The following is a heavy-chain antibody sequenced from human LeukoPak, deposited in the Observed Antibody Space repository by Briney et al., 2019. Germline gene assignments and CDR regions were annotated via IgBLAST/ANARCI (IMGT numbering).Heavy chain of an antibody. CDR3: TKWLASDY. J-gene: IGHJ4*02. CDR2: IKSKTDGGTT. V-gene: IGHV3-15*01. CDR1: GFAFSNAW. D-gene: IGHD6-19*01. Sequence: GGSLRLSCAASGFAFSNAWMSWVRQAPGKGLEWVGRIKSKTDGGTTDYAAPVKGRFTISRDDSKSIAYLQMNSLKTEDTAVYYCTKWLASDYWGQGTLVTVSS.